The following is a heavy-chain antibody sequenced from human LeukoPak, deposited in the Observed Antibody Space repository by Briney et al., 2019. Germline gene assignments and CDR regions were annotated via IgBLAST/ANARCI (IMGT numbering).Heavy chain of an antibody. J-gene: IGHJ4*02. CDR2: ISTDGRNT. V-gene: IGHV3-74*01. Sequence: GGSMRLSCAASGIAFSTYWMHWDRQAPGKGLVWISRISTDGRNTFYADSGKGRLTVSRDNAENTLYLQMASLRAEDTAMYYCATGRGTPLGFWGQGALVTVSS. CDR3: ATGRGTPLGF. CDR1: GIAFSTYW. D-gene: IGHD1-26*01.